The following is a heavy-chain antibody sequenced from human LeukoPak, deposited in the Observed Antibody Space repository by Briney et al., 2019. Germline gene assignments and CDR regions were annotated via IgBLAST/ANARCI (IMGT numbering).Heavy chain of an antibody. CDR1: GGSLSSHY. D-gene: IGHD2-15*01. Sequence: PSETLSLTRTVSGGSLSSHYWSWIRQPPWRTLQWIGCVYNSGSTNYNPSLRSRVTISVDTSKKQLSLKLTSVTAADTAVYYCARQTTRFCSGGTCYSNFASDMWGQGTMVTVSS. V-gene: IGHV4-59*08. CDR2: VYNSGST. CDR3: ARQTTRFCSGGTCYSNFASDM. J-gene: IGHJ3*02.